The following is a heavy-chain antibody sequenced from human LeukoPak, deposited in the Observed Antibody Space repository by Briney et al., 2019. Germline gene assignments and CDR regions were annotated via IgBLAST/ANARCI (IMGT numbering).Heavy chain of an antibody. D-gene: IGHD3-9*01. CDR3: ARGNYDILTGYYWP. Sequence: GGSLRLSCAASGFTFSSYSMNWVRQAPGKGLEWVSSISSSGSYIYYADSVKGRFTISRDNAKNSLYLRMNSLRAEDTAMYYCARGNYDILTGYYWPWGQGTLVTVSS. CDR1: GFTFSSYS. V-gene: IGHV3-21*01. J-gene: IGHJ5*02. CDR2: ISSSGSYI.